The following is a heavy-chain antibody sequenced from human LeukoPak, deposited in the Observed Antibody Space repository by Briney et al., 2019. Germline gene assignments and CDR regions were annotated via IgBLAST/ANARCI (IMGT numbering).Heavy chain of an antibody. CDR3: ARGPYSSGCPTDY. J-gene: IGHJ4*02. V-gene: IGHV1-2*02. D-gene: IGHD6-19*01. CDR2: INPNSGGT. CDR1: GYTFTGYY. Sequence: ASVKVPCKASGYTFTGYYMHWVRQAPGQGLEWMGWINPNSGGTNYAQKFQGRVTMTRDTSISTAYMELSRLRSDDTAVYYCARGPYSSGCPTDYWGQGTLVTVSS.